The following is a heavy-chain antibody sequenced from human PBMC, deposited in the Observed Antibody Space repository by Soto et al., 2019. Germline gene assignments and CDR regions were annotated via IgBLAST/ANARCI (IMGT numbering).Heavy chain of an antibody. V-gene: IGHV1-69*13. D-gene: IGHD2-2*01. J-gene: IGHJ6*02. CDR2: IIPIFGTA. CDR1: GGTFSSYA. Sequence: ASVKVSCKASGGTFSSYAISWVRQAPGQGLEWMGGIIPIFGTANYAQKFQGRVTITADESTSTAYMELSSLRSEDTAVYYCASSTSCKCHYYYGMDVWGQGTTVTVSS. CDR3: ASSTSCKCHYYYGMDV.